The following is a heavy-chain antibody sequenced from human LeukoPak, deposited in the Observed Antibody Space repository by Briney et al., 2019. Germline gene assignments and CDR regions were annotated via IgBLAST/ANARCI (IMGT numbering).Heavy chain of an antibody. Sequence: PGGSLRLSCAASGFTLRGYGMHWVRQAPGKGLEWVAFIRYDGSDKSYADSVKGRFTISRDNSKNTLYLQMNSLRAEDTAVYYCAGVSPYSYYFDYWGQGTLVTVSS. CDR3: AGVSPYSYYFDY. D-gene: IGHD2-15*01. CDR1: GFTLRGYG. CDR2: IRYDGSDK. J-gene: IGHJ4*02. V-gene: IGHV3-30*02.